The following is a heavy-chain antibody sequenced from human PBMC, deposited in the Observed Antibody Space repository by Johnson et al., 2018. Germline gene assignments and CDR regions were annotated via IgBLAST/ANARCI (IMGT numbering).Heavy chain of an antibody. CDR3: AKDLAPVHSYYYDSSGYYLEAFDI. V-gene: IGHV3-66*03. D-gene: IGHD3-22*01. CDR1: GFTVSSNY. Sequence: VQLVESGGGLIQPGGSLRLSCAASGFTVSSNYMSWVRQAPGKGLEWVSVIYSGGSTYYADSVKGRFTISRDNSKNTLFLQMNSLRAEDTAVYYCAKDLAPVHSYYYDSSGYYLEAFDIWGQGTMVTVSS. J-gene: IGHJ3*02. CDR2: IYSGGST.